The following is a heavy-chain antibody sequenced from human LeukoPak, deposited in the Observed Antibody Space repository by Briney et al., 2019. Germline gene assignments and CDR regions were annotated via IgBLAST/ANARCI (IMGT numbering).Heavy chain of an antibody. V-gene: IGHV3-15*01. J-gene: IGHJ4*02. CDR1: GFTFSNAW. D-gene: IGHD1-26*01. CDR3: TTGATVGATVIDY. CDR2: IKSKTDGGTT. Sequence: GGSLRLSCAASGFTFSNAWMSWVRQAPGKGLEWVGRIKSKTDGGTTDYAAPVKGRFTISRDDSKNTLYLQMNSLKTEDTAVYYCTTGATVGATVIDYWGQGTLVTVSS.